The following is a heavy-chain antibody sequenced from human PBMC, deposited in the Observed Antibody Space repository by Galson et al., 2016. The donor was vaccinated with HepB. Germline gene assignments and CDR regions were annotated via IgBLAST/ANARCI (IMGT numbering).Heavy chain of an antibody. CDR1: GFTFSNYA. D-gene: IGHD1-26*01. Sequence: SLRLSCAASGFTFSNYAMSWVRQAPGGGLEWVSPISGSGDGTYYADSVKGRFTISRDNSKNTLYLQMNSLRAEDTAVYYCAKGRHYSPTWSNDAFDIWGQGTMVTVSS. CDR3: AKGRHYSPTWSNDAFDI. J-gene: IGHJ3*02. V-gene: IGHV3-23*01. CDR2: ISGSGDGT.